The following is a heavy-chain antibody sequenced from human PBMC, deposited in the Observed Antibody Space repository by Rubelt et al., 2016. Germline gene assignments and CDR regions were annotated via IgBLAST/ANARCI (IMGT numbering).Heavy chain of an antibody. CDR1: GGSISSSSYY. Sequence: GPGLVKPSETLSLTCTVSGGSISSSSYYWGWIRQPPGKGLEWIGEINHSGSTNYNPYLKSRVTISVDTSKNQFSLKLSSVTAAAAAVYYCGSGEGLWSQGTLVTVAS. J-gene: IGHJ4*02. V-gene: IGHV4-39*07. D-gene: IGHD3-10*01. CDR2: INHSGST. CDR3: GSGEGL.